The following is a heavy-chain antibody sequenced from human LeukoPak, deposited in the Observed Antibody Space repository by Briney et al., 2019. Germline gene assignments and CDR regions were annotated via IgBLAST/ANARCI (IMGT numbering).Heavy chain of an antibody. V-gene: IGHV4-39*01. J-gene: IGHJ5*02. CDR3: IGILSSGWTP. CDR1: GGSISSSSYY. Sequence: SETLSLTCTVSGGSISSSSYYWGWIRQPPGKGLEWIGSIYYSGSTYYNPSLKSRVTISVDTSKNQFSLKLSSVTAADTAVYHCIGILSSGWTPWGQGTLVTVSS. CDR2: IYYSGST. D-gene: IGHD6-19*01.